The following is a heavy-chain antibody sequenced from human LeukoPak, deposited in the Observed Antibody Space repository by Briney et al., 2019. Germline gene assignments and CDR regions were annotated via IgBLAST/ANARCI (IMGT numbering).Heavy chain of an antibody. J-gene: IGHJ4*02. CDR1: GFPFSRYW. D-gene: IGHD3-9*01. V-gene: IGHV3-74*01. CDR2: INCDGSST. Sequence: AGGSLSLSCAASGFPFSRYWMLWLRQAPGKGLVWVSCINCDGSSTSYADSVKGRFTISRDNAKNTLYLQMNSLRAEDTAVYYCAREKYDILTGYSTLGDYWGQGTLVTVSS. CDR3: AREKYDILTGYSTLGDY.